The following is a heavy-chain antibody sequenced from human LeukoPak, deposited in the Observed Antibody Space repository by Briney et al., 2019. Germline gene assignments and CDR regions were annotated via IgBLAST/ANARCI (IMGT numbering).Heavy chain of an antibody. D-gene: IGHD5-18*01. CDR1: GGTFSSYA. CDR2: IIPIFGTA. V-gene: IGHV1-69*05. CDR3: AREVGYSYGYGYFWFDP. Sequence: SVTVSCKASGGTFSSYAISWVRQAPGQGLEWMGGIIPIFGTANYAQKFQGRVTITTDESTSTAYMELSSLRSEDTAVYYCAREVGYSYGYGYFWFDPWGQGTLVTVSS. J-gene: IGHJ5*02.